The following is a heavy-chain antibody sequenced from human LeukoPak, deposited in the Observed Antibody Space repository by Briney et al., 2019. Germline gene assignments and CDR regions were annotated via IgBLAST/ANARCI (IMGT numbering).Heavy chain of an antibody. J-gene: IGHJ6*03. Sequence: GGSLRLSCAASGFTSSSYWMHWVRQAPGKGLAWVSSITSSSSRTYYADSVKGRYTISRDNAKNSLYLQMDSLRAEDTAVYYCARDPYSGGYGAYYYYYMDVWGKGTTVTISS. CDR3: ARDPYSGGYGAYYYYYMDV. CDR2: ITSSSSRT. D-gene: IGHD1-26*01. V-gene: IGHV3-21*01. CDR1: GFTSSSYW.